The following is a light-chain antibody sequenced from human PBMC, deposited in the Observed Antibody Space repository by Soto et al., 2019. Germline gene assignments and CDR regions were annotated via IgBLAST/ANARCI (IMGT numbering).Light chain of an antibody. CDR3: QQYGKSPLT. V-gene: IGKV3-20*01. J-gene: IGKJ5*01. CDR1: QSVSSTY. Sequence: EIVLTQSPGTLSLSPGERATLSCRASQSVSSTYLAWYQQRRGQAPRLLIYSASSRATGIPERFSGSGSGTDFNLTVSRLEPDDFSVYLWQQYGKSPLTFGQGTRLEIK. CDR2: SAS.